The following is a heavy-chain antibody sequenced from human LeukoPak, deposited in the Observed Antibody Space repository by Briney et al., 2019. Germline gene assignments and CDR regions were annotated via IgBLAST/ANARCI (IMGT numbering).Heavy chain of an antibody. CDR1: GYTFSHYH. CDR2: SSGLNGKT. D-gene: IGHD2-2*01. CDR3: ARGLGYCSTTTCYAELPGDY. Sequence: ASVKVSCKTSGYTFSHYHISWVRRAPGQGLEWMGRSSGLNGKTHYPQKFQDRVTMTIDTSTTAAYMELRSLRSDDTAMYYCARGLGYCSTTTCYAELPGDYWSQGTLVTVSS. J-gene: IGHJ4*02. V-gene: IGHV1-18*01.